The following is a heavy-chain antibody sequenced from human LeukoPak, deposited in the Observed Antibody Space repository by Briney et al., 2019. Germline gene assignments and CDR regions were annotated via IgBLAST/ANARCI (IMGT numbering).Heavy chain of an antibody. J-gene: IGHJ4*02. D-gene: IGHD6-19*01. CDR1: GYTFTGYY. CDR3: ARPLYSSGWRTLFDY. V-gene: IGHV1-2*02. Sequence: ASVKVSCKASGYTFTGYYMHWVRQAPGRGLEWMGWINPNSGGTNYAQKFQGRVTMTRDTSISTAYMELSRLRSDDTAVYYCARPLYSSGWRTLFDYWGQGTLVTVSS. CDR2: INPNSGGT.